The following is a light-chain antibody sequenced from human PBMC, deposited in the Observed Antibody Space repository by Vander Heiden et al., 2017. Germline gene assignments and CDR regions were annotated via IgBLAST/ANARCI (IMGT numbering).Light chain of an antibody. J-gene: IGLJ3*02. V-gene: IGLV1-44*01. CDR3: ASWDDSLNGWV. CDR2: SND. Sequence: QSVLTQPPSASGTPGQRVTISCSGGSSNIGRNSVTWYQQLPATAPKLLIYSNDQRPSGVPDRVSGSKSGTSASLAISGLQSEDEADYYCASWDDSLNGWVFGGGTKLTGL. CDR1: SSNIGRNS.